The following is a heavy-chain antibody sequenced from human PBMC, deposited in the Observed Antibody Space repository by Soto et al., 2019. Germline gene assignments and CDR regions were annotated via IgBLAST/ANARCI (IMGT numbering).Heavy chain of an antibody. D-gene: IGHD6-6*01. J-gene: IGHJ5*01. CDR1: GFTFSGYA. CDR2: ISSNGGST. V-gene: IGHV3-64*01. CDR3: ARASIAARAAYNWFDS. Sequence: GGSLRLSCAASGFTFSGYAIHWVRQAPGKGLEYVSAISSNGGSTYYANSVKGRFTISRDNSKNTLYLQMGSLRAEDMAVYYCARASIAARAAYNWFDSWGQGTLVTVSS.